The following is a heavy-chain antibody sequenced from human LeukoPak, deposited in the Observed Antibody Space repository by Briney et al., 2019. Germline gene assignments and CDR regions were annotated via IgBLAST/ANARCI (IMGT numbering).Heavy chain of an antibody. J-gene: IGHJ6*02. D-gene: IGHD2/OR15-2a*01. CDR3: ARDPGIRNGMDV. V-gene: IGHV3-53*01. CDR1: GFTVSNNR. CDR2: IYSDGNT. Sequence: GGSLRLSCAASGFTVSNNRLSWVRQAPGMGLEWVSTIYSDGNTYYPDSVKGRFTISRDGSKNTLYLQMNSLRVDDTAVYYCARDPGIRNGMDVWGQGTTVTVSS.